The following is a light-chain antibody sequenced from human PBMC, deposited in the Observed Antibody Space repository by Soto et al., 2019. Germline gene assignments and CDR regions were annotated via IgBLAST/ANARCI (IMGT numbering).Light chain of an antibody. CDR1: QGIRND. V-gene: IGKV1-39*01. CDR2: AAS. J-gene: IGKJ5*01. CDR3: QQSYSTSIT. Sequence: IQMTQSPSSLSASVGDRVTITCRASQGIRNDLGWYQQKPGKAPKLLIYAASSLQSGVPSRFDGSGSGTDFTLTINNLQPEDFATYYCQQSYSTSITCGQGTRLEIK.